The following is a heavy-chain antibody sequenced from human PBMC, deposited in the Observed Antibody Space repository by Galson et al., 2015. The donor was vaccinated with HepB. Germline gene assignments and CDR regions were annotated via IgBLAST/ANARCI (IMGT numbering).Heavy chain of an antibody. CDR3: AREGATVVMKYYFDY. Sequence: SLRLSCAASGFTFSSYGMHWVRQAPGKGLEWAAVIWYDGSNKYYADSVKGRFTISRDNSKNTLYLQMNSLRAEDTAVYYCAREGATVVMKYYFDYWGQGTLVTVSS. D-gene: IGHD4-23*01. V-gene: IGHV3-33*01. CDR1: GFTFSSYG. CDR2: IWYDGSNK. J-gene: IGHJ4*02.